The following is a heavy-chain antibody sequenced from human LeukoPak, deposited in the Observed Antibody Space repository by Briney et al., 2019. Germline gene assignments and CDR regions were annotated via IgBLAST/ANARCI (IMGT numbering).Heavy chain of an antibody. CDR3: AKLRGYTAYDSDYFDY. CDR2: ITGSGGTT. D-gene: IGHD5-12*01. V-gene: IGHV3-23*01. CDR1: GLTFRSYA. Sequence: GESLKISCAASGLTFRSYAMSWVRQAPGKGLDWVSTITGSGGTTYYADSADSVKGRLTISRDNSKNTLYLQMNSLTAEDTAVYYCAKLRGYTAYDSDYFDYWGQGTLVTVSS. J-gene: IGHJ4*02.